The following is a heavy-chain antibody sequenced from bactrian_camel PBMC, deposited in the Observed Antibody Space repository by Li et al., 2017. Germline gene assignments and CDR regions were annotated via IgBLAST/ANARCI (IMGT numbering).Heavy chain of an antibody. Sequence: HVQLVESGGGLVQPGGSLRLSCAASGFSFSTYYITWVRRAPGKGLEWVSSISSDSSATYYSDSVKGRFTISRDNAENTLYLQMNGLKAEDTAQYYCASAVVPGYGDTWHGAYEYNYWGQGTQVTVS. V-gene: IGHV3-2*01. CDR1: GFSFSTYY. J-gene: IGHJ4*01. CDR3: ASAVVPGYGDTWHGAYEYNY. D-gene: IGHD2*01. CDR2: ISSDSSAT.